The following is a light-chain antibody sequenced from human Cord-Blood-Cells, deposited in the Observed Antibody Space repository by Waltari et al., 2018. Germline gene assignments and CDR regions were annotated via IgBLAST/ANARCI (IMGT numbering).Light chain of an antibody. CDR2: GDS. CDR3: QSYDSSLSGVV. CDR1: SSNTGAGYD. Sequence: QSVLTQPPSVSGAPGQRVTIACTGSSSNTGAGYDLHWYQRLPGTAHKLLIYGDSNRPSGVPDRFSGSKSGTSASLAITGLQAEDEADYYCQSYDSSLSGVVFGGGTKLTVL. V-gene: IGLV1-40*01. J-gene: IGLJ2*01.